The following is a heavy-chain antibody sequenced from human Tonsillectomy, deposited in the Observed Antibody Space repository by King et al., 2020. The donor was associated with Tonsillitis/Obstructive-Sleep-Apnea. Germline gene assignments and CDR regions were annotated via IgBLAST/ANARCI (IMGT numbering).Heavy chain of an antibody. CDR1: GFTFSNYG. D-gene: IGHD2-2*01. CDR3: AAGRYQVLWEYFQR. CDR2: ISYDGINK. V-gene: IGHV3-30*03. Sequence: QVQLVESGGGVVQPGRSLRLSCAASGFTFSNYGMHWVRQAPGKGLEWVAVISYDGINKYYADSVKGRFTISRDNSKNTLYLQMNSLRVEETAVYYCAAGRYQVLWEYFQRWGQGTLVTVSS. J-gene: IGHJ1*01.